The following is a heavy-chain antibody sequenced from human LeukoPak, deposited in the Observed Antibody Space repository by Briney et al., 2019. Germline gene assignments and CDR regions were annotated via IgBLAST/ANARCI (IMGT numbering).Heavy chain of an antibody. J-gene: IGHJ5*02. CDR1: GFTFSTAW. CDR2: INGDGRRI. Sequence: GGSLRLSCVASGFTFSTAWMHWARQTPGKGLVWVSHINGDGRRINYADDVKGRFTISRDNAKNTLYLQMNSLRVEDTAVYYCVRDLPRTSGPWGQGTLVTVSS. CDR3: VRDLPRTSGP. D-gene: IGHD3-10*01. V-gene: IGHV3-74*01.